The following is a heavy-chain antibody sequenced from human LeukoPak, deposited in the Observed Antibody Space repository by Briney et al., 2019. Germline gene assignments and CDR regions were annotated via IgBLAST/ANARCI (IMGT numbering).Heavy chain of an antibody. CDR3: ATRKQWLVPHGAFDI. CDR2: FDPEDGET. V-gene: IGHV1-24*01. D-gene: IGHD6-19*01. CDR1: GYTLTELS. Sequence: ASVKVSCKASGYTLTELSMHWVRQAPGKGLEWMGGFDPEDGETIYAQKFQGRVTMTEDTSTDTAYMELSSLRSEDTAVYYCATRKQWLVPHGAFDIWGQGTMVTVSS. J-gene: IGHJ3*02.